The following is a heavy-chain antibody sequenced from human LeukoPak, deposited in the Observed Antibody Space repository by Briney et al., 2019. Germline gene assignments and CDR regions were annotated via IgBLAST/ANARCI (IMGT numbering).Heavy chain of an antibody. Sequence: ASVKVSCKASGYTFTSYGISWVRQAPGQGLEWMGWISAYNGNTNYAQKLQGRVTMTTDTSTSTAYMELRSLRSDDTAVYYCARDRTGSVWFGEPPEGNWFDPWGQGTLVTVSS. CDR3: ARDRTGSVWFGEPPEGNWFDP. J-gene: IGHJ5*02. D-gene: IGHD3-10*01. CDR2: ISAYNGNT. V-gene: IGHV1-18*01. CDR1: GYTFTSYG.